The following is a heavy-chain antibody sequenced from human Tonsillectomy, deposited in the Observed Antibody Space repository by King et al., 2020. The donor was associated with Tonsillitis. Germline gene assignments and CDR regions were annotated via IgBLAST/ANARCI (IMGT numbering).Heavy chain of an antibody. CDR3: AKEGSVSAAVAAFDF. CDR1: GFTFKNYA. D-gene: IGHD3-10*01. V-gene: IGHV3-23*04. J-gene: IGHJ3*01. CDR2: ISGSGGHT. Sequence: VQLVESGGGLVQPGGSLRISCAASGFTFKNYAMTWVRQAPGKGLEWVSTISGSGGHTYYGDSVKGRITISRDNSRNTLYLQMNSLRVEDTAIYFCAKEGSVSAAVAAFDFWGQGTKVTVSS.